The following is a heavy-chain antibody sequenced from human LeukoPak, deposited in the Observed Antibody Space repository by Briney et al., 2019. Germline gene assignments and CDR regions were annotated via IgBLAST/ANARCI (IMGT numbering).Heavy chain of an antibody. V-gene: IGHV3-7*01. Sequence: GGSLRLSCEASGFTLTDNWMSWVRQAPGKGLEWLANIKQDGSVKYYVDPVKGRFTISRDNAKNSLFLQMNSLRAEDTAVYYCARDVGWDSSLVTTTRSDYWGQGTLVTVSS. CDR3: ARDVGWDSSLVTTTRSDY. J-gene: IGHJ4*02. D-gene: IGHD2-21*02. CDR2: IKQDGSVK. CDR1: GFTLTDNW.